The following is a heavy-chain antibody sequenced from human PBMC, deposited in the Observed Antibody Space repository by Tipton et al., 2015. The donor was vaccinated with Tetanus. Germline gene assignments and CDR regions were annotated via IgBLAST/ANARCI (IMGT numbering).Heavy chain of an antibody. CDR1: GASFSDYY. CDR2: INHSGNT. Sequence: LRLSCAVYGASFSDYYWSWIRQAPGKGLEWIGEINHSGNTNHNPSLKSRVTLSVDTSKNQFSLKLNSVTAADTAVYYCARRGDYVFYYESSGYLWGAAFDIWGQGTMVSVSA. D-gene: IGHD3-22*01. V-gene: IGHV4-34*01. J-gene: IGHJ3*02. CDR3: ARRGDYVFYYESSGYLWGAAFDI.